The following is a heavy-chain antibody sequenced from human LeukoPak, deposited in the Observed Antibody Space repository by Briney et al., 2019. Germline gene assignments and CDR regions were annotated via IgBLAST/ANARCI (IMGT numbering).Heavy chain of an antibody. CDR2: IRSKVYGGTT. CDR1: GFTFGDYA. Sequence: GGSLRLSCTASGFTFGDYAMSWVRQAPGRGLEWVGFIRSKVYGGTTEYAASVRGRFTISRDDSESIAYPQMNSLISEDTAVYYCTRHRRGGDHFDYWGQGTLVTVSS. J-gene: IGHJ4*02. V-gene: IGHV3-49*04. CDR3: TRHRRGGDHFDY. D-gene: IGHD2-21*02.